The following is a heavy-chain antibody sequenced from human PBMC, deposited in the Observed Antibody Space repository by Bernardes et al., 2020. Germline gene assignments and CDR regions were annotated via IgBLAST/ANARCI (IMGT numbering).Heavy chain of an antibody. J-gene: IGHJ4*02. Sequence: ETLSLTCTVSGGSISSSRYYWGWIRQLPGQGLEWIGSIYYSGSTYYNPSLKSRVTISVDTSKNQFSLKLNPVTAADTAVYYCARHWGYCGGGNCYRFDYWGQGTLVTVSS. V-gene: IGHV4-39*01. CDR3: ARHWGYCGGGNCYRFDY. D-gene: IGHD2-15*01. CDR2: IYYSGST. CDR1: GGSISSSRYY.